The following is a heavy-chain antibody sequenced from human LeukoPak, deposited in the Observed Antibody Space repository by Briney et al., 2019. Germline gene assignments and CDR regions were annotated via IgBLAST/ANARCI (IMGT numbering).Heavy chain of an antibody. Sequence: ASVKVSCKASGYTFTGYYMHWVRQAPGQGLEWMGWINPNSGGTNYAQKFQGRVTMTRDTSISTAYMELSSLRSEDTAVYYCARGVPHYDILTGYSYYYYMDVWGKGTTVTVSS. J-gene: IGHJ6*03. CDR2: INPNSGGT. V-gene: IGHV1-2*02. CDR3: ARGVPHYDILTGYSYYYYMDV. CDR1: GYTFTGYY. D-gene: IGHD3-9*01.